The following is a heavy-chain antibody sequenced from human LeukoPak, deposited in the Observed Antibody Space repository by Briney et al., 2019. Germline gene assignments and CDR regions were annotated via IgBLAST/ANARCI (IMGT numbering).Heavy chain of an antibody. CDR2: ISYDGSNK. CDR3: ARESGVHYGDSTDY. CDR1: GLTFSSYA. V-gene: IGHV3-30*04. J-gene: IGHJ4*02. D-gene: IGHD4-17*01. Sequence: PGGSLRLSCAASGLTFSSYAMHWVRQAPGKGLEWVAVISYDGSNKYYADSVKGRFTISRDNSKNTLYLQMNSLRAEDTAVYYCARESGVHYGDSTDYWGQGTLVTVSS.